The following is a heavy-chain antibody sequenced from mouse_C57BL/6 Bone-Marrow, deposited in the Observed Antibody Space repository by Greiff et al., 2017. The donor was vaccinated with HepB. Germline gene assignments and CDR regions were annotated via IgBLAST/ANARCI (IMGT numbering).Heavy chain of an antibody. CDR2: ISSGGSYT. J-gene: IGHJ2*01. CDR1: GFTFSSYG. Sequence: EVKLMESGGDLVKPGGSLKLSCAASGFTFSSYGMSWVRQTPDKRLEWVATISSGGSYTNYPDSVKGRFTISRDNATNTLYLQMSRLKSEDTAMYYCARDSLYYFDYWGQGTTLTVSS. V-gene: IGHV5-6*01. CDR3: ARDSLYYFDY.